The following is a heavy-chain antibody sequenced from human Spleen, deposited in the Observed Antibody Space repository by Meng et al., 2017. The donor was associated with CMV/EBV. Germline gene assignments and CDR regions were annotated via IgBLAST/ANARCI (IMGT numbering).Heavy chain of an antibody. CDR2: IYYSGTI. CDR1: GGSVSSGSYY. J-gene: IGHJ4*02. D-gene: IGHD5-12*01. CDR3: AREPTSGTSYFDY. V-gene: IGHV4-61*01. Sequence: GSLRLSCSVSGGSVSSGSYYWSWIRQPPGKGLEWIGYIYYSGTINYNPSLRSRITISVDTSKNQFSLKLSSVTAADTAVYFCAREPTSGTSYFDYWGQGTLVTVSS.